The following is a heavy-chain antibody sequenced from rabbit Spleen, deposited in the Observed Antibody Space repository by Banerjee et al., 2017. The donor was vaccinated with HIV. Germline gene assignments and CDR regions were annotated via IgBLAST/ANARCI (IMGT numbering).Heavy chain of an antibody. Sequence: QSLEESGGDLVKPGTSLTLTCTASGFSFSSGYYMCWVRQAPGKGLEWIACINAVTGKAVYANWAKGRSTFSKTSSTTVTLQVTSLTATDTATYFCARDFYDDYGNYDLWGPGTLVTVS. D-gene: IGHD2-1*01. CDR1: GFSFSSGYY. V-gene: IGHV1S40*01. CDR3: ARDFYDDYGNYDL. CDR2: INAVTGKA. J-gene: IGHJ4*01.